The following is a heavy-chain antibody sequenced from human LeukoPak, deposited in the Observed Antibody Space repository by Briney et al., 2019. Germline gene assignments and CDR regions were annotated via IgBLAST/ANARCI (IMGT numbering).Heavy chain of an antibody. CDR1: GYTFTSYY. Sequence: ASVKVSCKASGYTFTSYYMHWVRQAPGQGLEWMGIINPSGGSTSYAQKFQSRVTMTRDTSTSTVYMELSSLRSEDTAVYYCARNVEMATLSYWGQGTLVTVSS. V-gene: IGHV1-46*01. CDR3: ARNVEMATLSY. J-gene: IGHJ4*02. D-gene: IGHD5-24*01. CDR2: INPSGGST.